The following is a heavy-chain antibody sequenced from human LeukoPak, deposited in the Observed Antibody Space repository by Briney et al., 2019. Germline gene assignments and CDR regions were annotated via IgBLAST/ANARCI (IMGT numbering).Heavy chain of an antibody. CDR3: ARSPLLGSLEWLLGDYYYMDV. V-gene: IGHV4-59*02. J-gene: IGHJ6*03. CDR2: IYYSGTT. D-gene: IGHD3-3*01. CDR1: GGSVSSYY. Sequence: SETLSLTCTVSGGSVSSYYWSWIRQPPGKGLEWIGYIYYSGTTYYNPSLKSRVTMSVDTSKNQFSLKLSSVTAADTAVYYCARSPLLGSLEWLLGDYYYMDVWGKGTTVTVSS.